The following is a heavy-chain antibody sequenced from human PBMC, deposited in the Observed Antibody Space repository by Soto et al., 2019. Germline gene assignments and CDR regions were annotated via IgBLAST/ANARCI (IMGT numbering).Heavy chain of an antibody. V-gene: IGHV3-53*01. CDR1: GFTVSSNY. CDR3: ARDRGEQLAEYLQH. Sequence: GGSLRLSCAASGFTVSSNYMSWVRQAPGKGLEWVSVIYSGGSTYYADSVKGRFTISRDNSKNTLYLQMNSLRAEDTAVYYCARDRGEQLAEYLQHWGQGTLVTVSS. J-gene: IGHJ1*01. D-gene: IGHD6-13*01. CDR2: IYSGGST.